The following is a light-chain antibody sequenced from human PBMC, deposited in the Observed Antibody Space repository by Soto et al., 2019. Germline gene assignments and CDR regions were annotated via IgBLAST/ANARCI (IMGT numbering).Light chain of an antibody. CDR2: DAS. Sequence: EIVLTQSPATLSLSPGERATLSCGASPSVSTNYLAWYQQKHGLAPRLLIYDASNSTTDIPDRFSGSGAGTDFTLTISKLESEDCAVYYWKQYGSSRTFGQGTKVAI. CDR1: PSVSTNY. J-gene: IGKJ1*01. CDR3: KQYGSSRT. V-gene: IGKV3D-20*01.